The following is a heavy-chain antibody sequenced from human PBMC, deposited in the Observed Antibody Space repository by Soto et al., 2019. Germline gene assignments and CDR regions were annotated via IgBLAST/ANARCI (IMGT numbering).Heavy chain of an antibody. J-gene: IGHJ4*02. CDR2: IYHSGST. D-gene: IGHD2-21*02. V-gene: IGHV4-4*02. CDR1: GGSISSSNW. CDR3: ARIPLAYCGGDCYSWDY. Sequence: QVQLQESGPGLVKPSGTLSLTCAVSGGSISSSNWWCWVRQPPGKGLEWIGEIYHSGSTNYNPSLKSRVNVSVDKSKNQFSLTLSSVTAADTAVYYCARIPLAYCGGDCYSWDYWGQGTLVTVSS.